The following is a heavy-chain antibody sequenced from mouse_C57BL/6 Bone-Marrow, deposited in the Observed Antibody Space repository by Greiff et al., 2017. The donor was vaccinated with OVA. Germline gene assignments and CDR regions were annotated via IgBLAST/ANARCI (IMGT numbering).Heavy chain of an antibody. CDR3: ASPLSTRGYYFDY. V-gene: IGHV14-3*01. Sequence: EVQLQQSVAELVRPGASVKLSCTASVFNIKNTYMHWVKQRPEQGLEWIGRIDPANGNTKYAPKFQGKATITADTSSNTAYLQLSSLTSEDTAIYYCASPLSTRGYYFDYWGQGTTLTVSS. CDR1: VFNIKNTY. J-gene: IGHJ2*01. CDR2: IDPANGNT. D-gene: IGHD2-1*01.